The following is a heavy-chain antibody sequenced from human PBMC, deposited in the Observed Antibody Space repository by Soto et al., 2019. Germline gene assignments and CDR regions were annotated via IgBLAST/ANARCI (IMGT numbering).Heavy chain of an antibody. CDR2: IIPIFGTA. D-gene: IGHD4-4*01. CDR3: ARDQGYSRNLVH. Sequence: SVKVSCRASGGTVSSYAISWVRQAPGQGLEWMGGIIPIFGTANYAQKFQGRVTITADESTSTAYMELSSLRSEDTAVYYCARDQGYSRNLVHWGQGTLVTVSS. V-gene: IGHV1-69*13. J-gene: IGHJ5*02. CDR1: GGTVSSYA.